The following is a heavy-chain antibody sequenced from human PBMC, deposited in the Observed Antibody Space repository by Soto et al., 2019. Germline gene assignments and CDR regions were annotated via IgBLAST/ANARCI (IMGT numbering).Heavy chain of an antibody. Sequence: GGSLRLSCAASGFTFSSYWMSWVRQAPGKGLEWVANIKQDGSEKYYVDSVKGRFTISRDNAKNSLYLQMNSLRAEDTAVYYCAREETSGGSYWIFDYWGQGTLVTVSS. J-gene: IGHJ4*02. CDR3: AREETSGGSYWIFDY. V-gene: IGHV3-7*01. CDR1: GFTFSSYW. CDR2: IKQDGSEK. D-gene: IGHD1-26*01.